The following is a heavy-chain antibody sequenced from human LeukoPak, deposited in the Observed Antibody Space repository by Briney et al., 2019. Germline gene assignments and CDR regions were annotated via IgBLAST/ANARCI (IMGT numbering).Heavy chain of an antibody. CDR2: IYTSGST. Sequence: PSETLSLTCTVSGGPISSYYWSWIRQPAGKGLEWIGRIYTSGSTNYNPSLKSRVTMSVDTSKNQFSLKLSSVTAADTAVYYCARDRGIAARRYFDYWGQGTLVTVSS. V-gene: IGHV4-4*07. D-gene: IGHD6-6*01. CDR3: ARDRGIAARRYFDY. J-gene: IGHJ4*02. CDR1: GGPISSYY.